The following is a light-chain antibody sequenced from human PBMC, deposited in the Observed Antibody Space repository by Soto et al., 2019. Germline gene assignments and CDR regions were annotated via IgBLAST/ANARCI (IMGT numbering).Light chain of an antibody. CDR2: GAS. Sequence: EIVLTQSAGTLSLSPEKRATLSCRASQSISSSYLAWYQQRPGQAPRLLIYGASSRATGIPDRFSGSGSGTEFTLTISRLEPEDFAVYYCQQYGSSSWTFCQVTKVDIK. CDR1: QSISSSY. J-gene: IGKJ1*01. CDR3: QQYGSSSWT. V-gene: IGKV3-20*01.